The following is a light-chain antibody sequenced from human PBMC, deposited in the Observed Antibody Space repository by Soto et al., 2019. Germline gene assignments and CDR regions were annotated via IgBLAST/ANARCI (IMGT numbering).Light chain of an antibody. CDR3: QQYNSYSGI. V-gene: IGKV1-5*01. CDR1: QTIGSW. J-gene: IGKJ1*01. CDR2: DAS. Sequence: DIQMTQSPSTLSASVGDRVTVPCRASQTIGSWLAWYQQKPGRAPKLLIFDASSLESGVPSRFSGNGSGTEFTLTISGLQPDDFASYYCQQYNSYSGIFGQGTKVDIK.